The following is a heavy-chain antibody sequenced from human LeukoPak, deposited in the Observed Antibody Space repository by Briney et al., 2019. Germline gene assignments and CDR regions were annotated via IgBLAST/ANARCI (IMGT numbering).Heavy chain of an antibody. J-gene: IGHJ4*02. Sequence: QPGGSLRLSCAASGFTFSNYWMHWVRHAPGKGLVSVSRITSDGSSTSYADSVKGRFTISRDNAKNTLYLRMNRLSAEDTAVYYCARNGYNGACHYGGEGTRVSVS. D-gene: IGHD5-24*01. V-gene: IGHV3-74*01. CDR1: GFTFSNYW. CDR3: ARNGYNGACHY. CDR2: ITSDGSST.